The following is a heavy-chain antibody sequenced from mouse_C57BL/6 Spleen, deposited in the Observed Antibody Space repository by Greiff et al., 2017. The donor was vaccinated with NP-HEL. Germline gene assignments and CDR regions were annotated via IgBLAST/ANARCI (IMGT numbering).Heavy chain of an antibody. V-gene: IGHV5-16*01. CDR1: GFTFSDYY. CDR3: ARDGDYGSSSPMDY. CDR2: INYDGSST. D-gene: IGHD1-1*01. J-gene: IGHJ4*01. Sequence: EVKLMESEGGLVQPGSSMKLSCTASGFTFSDYYMAWVRQVPEKGLEWVANINYDGSSTYYLDSLKSRFIISRDNAKNILYLQMSSLKSEDTATYYCARDGDYGSSSPMDYWGQGTSVTVSS.